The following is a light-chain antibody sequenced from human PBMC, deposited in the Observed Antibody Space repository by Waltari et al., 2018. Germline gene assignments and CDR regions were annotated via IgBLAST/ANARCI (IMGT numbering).Light chain of an antibody. CDR1: QSISNY. Sequence: DIQMTQSPSSLSASVGDRVTITCRASQSISNYLIWYQQKPGKAPKLLIYAASSLQSGVPSRFSGSGSWTDFTLTISSLQPEDFATYYCQQSYSTPPTFGQGTKVEIK. J-gene: IGKJ1*01. CDR3: QQSYSTPPT. V-gene: IGKV1-39*01. CDR2: AAS.